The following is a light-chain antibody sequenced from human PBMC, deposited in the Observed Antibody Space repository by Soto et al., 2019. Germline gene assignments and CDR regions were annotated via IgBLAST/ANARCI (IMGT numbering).Light chain of an antibody. Sequence: DIQMTQSPSSLSASVGDRVTITCRASQGFSNCLAWYQQKPGKVPKLLIYAASTLQSGGPSRFSGSGSGTDCPLTLSSLQPDDVAAYYCQEYSSIPFTFVPGTKMDIK. CDR2: AAS. J-gene: IGKJ3*01. CDR1: QGFSNC. V-gene: IGKV1-27*01. CDR3: QEYSSIPFT.